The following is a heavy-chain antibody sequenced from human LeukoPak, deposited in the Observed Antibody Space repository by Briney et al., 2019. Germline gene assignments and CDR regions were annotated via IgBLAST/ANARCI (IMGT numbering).Heavy chain of an antibody. CDR1: GYTFTSYY. CDR2: INPSGGST. J-gene: IGHJ4*02. CDR3: ARGSEGYNPAPFDY. V-gene: IGHV1-46*01. D-gene: IGHD5-24*01. Sequence: ASVKVSCKASGYTFTSYYMHWLRQPPGQGLEWMGIINPSGGSTSYAQTFQGRVTMTRHISTSTVYMELSSLRAEDTAVYYCARGSEGYNPAPFDYWGQGTLVTVSS.